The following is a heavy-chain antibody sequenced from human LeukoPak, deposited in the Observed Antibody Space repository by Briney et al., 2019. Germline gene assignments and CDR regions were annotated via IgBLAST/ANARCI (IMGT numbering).Heavy chain of an antibody. CDR3: AKGEVIAVVVGFTFDY. CDR2: ISGSGGST. D-gene: IGHD2-15*01. J-gene: IGHJ4*02. Sequence: GGSLRLSCAASGFTFSSYAMSWVRQAPGKGLEWVSAISGSGGSTYYADSVKGRFTISRDNSKNTLYLQMNSLRAEDTAVYYCAKGEVIAVVVGFTFDYWGQGTLVTVSS. V-gene: IGHV3-23*01. CDR1: GFTFSSYA.